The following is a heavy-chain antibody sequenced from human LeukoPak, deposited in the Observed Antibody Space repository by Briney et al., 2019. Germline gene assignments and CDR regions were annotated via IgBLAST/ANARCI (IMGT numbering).Heavy chain of an antibody. Sequence: SETLSLTCIVSGGSINSTTYYWGWIRQPPGKRLEWIGSIYYSGNTNYNPSLKSRVTISVDTSKNQFSLKLSSVTAADTAVYYCARVRSSGWYISSRRPNYFDYWGQGTLVTVSS. D-gene: IGHD3-22*01. CDR2: IYYSGNT. CDR1: GGSINSTTYY. CDR3: ARVRSSGWYISSRRPNYFDY. V-gene: IGHV4-39*07. J-gene: IGHJ4*02.